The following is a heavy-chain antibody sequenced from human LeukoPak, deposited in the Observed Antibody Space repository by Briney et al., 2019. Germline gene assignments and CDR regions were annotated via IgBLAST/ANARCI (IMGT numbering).Heavy chain of an antibody. J-gene: IGHJ4*02. D-gene: IGHD1-14*01. V-gene: IGHV4-59*08. CDR2: IYYSGST. Sequence: PSETLSLTCTVSGGSISSYYWSWIRQPPGKGLEWIGYIYYSGSTNYNPSLKSRVTISVDTSKNQFSLKLSSVTAADTAVYYCARITQLIYFDYWGQGTLVTVSS. CDR3: ARITQLIYFDY. CDR1: GGSISSYY.